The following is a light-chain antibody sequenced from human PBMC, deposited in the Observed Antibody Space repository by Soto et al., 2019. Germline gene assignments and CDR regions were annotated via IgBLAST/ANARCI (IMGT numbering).Light chain of an antibody. CDR2: AVT. CDR1: SSDVGAYDR. Sequence: QSVLTQPPSASGSPGQSVTISCTGTSSDVGAYDRVSWYQQHPGKPPKLIIYAVTDRTSGVPDRFSGSKSGNTASLTVSGLQAEDEADYYCSSNAGSNNLALGGGTKLTVL. V-gene: IGLV2-8*01. CDR3: SSNAGSNNLA. J-gene: IGLJ2*01.